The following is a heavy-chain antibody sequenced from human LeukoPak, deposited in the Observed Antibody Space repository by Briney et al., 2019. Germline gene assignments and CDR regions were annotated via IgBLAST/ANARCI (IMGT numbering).Heavy chain of an antibody. J-gene: IGHJ4*02. CDR2: MYYSGNT. Sequence: SETLSRTCTVSGGSISSSNYYWGWIRQPPGKGLEWIGSMYYSGNTDYNPSLKSRVTVSVDTSKNQFSLKVNSVTAADTAVYYCARTLGWASSRYPFDGWGQGTLVTVSS. V-gene: IGHV4-39*01. D-gene: IGHD3-16*02. CDR3: ARTLGWASSRYPFDG. CDR1: GGSISSSNYY.